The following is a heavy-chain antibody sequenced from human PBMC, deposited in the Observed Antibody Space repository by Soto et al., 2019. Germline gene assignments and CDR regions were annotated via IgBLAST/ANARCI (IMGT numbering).Heavy chain of an antibody. CDR1: GITFNNYA. V-gene: IGHV1-69*04. Sequence: QVQVVQSGTEVTKPGSSVKVSCKASGITFNNYAFNWVRQAPGQGLEWMGRIIPFLDKTHYADKFRGRVTITADSSIETAYLELSGLRAEDTAVYYCATDHAMVYGDYLFGHWGQGTLLTVSS. J-gene: IGHJ4*02. CDR2: IIPFLDKT. CDR3: ATDHAMVYGDYLFGH. D-gene: IGHD4-17*01.